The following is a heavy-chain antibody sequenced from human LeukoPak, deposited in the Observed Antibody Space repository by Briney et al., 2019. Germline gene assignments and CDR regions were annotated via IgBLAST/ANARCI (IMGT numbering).Heavy chain of an antibody. CDR1: GGSISSYY. CDR2: IYYSGST. Sequence: SETLSLTCTVSGGSISSYYWSWIRQPPGKGLEWIGYIYYSGSTYYNPSLKSRVTISVDMSKNQFSLKLSSVTAADTAVYYCARGRSSGYYTEFDYWGQGTLVTVSS. D-gene: IGHD3-22*01. V-gene: IGHV4-59*12. CDR3: ARGRSSGYYTEFDY. J-gene: IGHJ4*02.